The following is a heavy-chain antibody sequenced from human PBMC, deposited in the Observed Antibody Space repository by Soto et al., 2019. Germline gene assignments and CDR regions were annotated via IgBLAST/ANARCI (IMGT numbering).Heavy chain of an antibody. CDR1: GFTFSSHA. CDR2: ISGSGGST. D-gene: IGHD6-19*01. J-gene: IGHJ4*02. V-gene: IGHV3-23*01. CDR3: AKDVVNIAVAGTFYFDY. Sequence: GGSLRLSCAASGFTFSSHAMSWVRQAPGKGLEWVSAISGSGGSTYYADSVKGRFTISRDNSKNTLYLQMNSLRAEDTAVYYCAKDVVNIAVAGTFYFDYWGQGTLVTVSS.